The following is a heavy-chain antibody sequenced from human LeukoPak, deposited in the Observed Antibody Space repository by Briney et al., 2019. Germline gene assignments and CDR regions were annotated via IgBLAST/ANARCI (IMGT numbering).Heavy chain of an antibody. V-gene: IGHV4-59*01. J-gene: IGHJ4*02. CDR3: ARDLGVWSY. CDR2: IYYSGST. Sequence: SETLSLTCTVSGGAISSYYWSWIRQPPGKGLEWIGYIYYSGSTNYNPSLKSRVTISVDTSKNQFSLKLSSVTAADTAVYYCARDLGVWSYWGQGTLVTVSS. CDR1: GGAISSYY. D-gene: IGHD3-10*01.